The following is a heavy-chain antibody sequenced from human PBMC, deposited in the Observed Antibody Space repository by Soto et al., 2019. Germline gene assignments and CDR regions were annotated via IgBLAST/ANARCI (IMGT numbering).Heavy chain of an antibody. CDR2: IKLDGSAE. V-gene: IGHV3-7*01. D-gene: IGHD2-15*01. J-gene: IGHJ4*02. Sequence: ELQLVESGGGLVEPGGSLRLSCAAFGFTSSSYWMHWVRQAPGKGLEWVANIKLDGSAEYYVDSVKGRFTISRDNSKNSVYLQMNSLRAEDTAVYYCASGAGWPQRNWGQGTLVTVSS. CDR1: GFTSSSYW. CDR3: ASGAGWPQRN.